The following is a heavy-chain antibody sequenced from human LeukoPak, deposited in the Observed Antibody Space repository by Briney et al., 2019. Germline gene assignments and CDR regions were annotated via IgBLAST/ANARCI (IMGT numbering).Heavy chain of an antibody. D-gene: IGHD3-9*01. CDR3: AREPADGQKSFDWIFAFDS. V-gene: IGHV3-43*02. CDR2: ISGDHIST. J-gene: IGHJ4*02. Sequence: GGSLRLSCAASGFSFDEYNMHWVRQVPGRGLEWVALISGDHISTHYADSVEGRFTVSRDNNENSLYLQMSSLRIEDSALYYCAREPADGQKSFDWIFAFDSWGQGTLITVSS. CDR1: GFSFDEYN.